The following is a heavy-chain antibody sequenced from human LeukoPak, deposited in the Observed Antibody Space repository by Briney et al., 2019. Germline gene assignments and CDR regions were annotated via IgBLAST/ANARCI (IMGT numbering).Heavy chain of an antibody. Sequence: SETLSLTCAVYGGSFSGYYWSWIRQPPGKGLEWIGEINHSGSTNYNPSLKSRVTISVDTSKKQFSLKLSSVTAADTAVYYCARERKYSSSWYGSGEFDYWGQGTLVTVSS. CDR3: ARERKYSSSWYGSGEFDY. D-gene: IGHD6-13*01. V-gene: IGHV4-34*01. CDR2: INHSGST. J-gene: IGHJ4*02. CDR1: GGSFSGYY.